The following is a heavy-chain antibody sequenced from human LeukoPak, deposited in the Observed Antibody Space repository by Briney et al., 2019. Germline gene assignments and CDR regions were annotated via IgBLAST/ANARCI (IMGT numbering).Heavy chain of an antibody. Sequence: PGGSLRLSRAASGFTFSNYWMTWVRQAPGKGLEWVANIKQDGSEKYYVDSVKGRFTISRDNAKNSLFLQMTSLRDQDTAVYYCARDVSDENGSSSRIHLDSWGQGTLVSVSS. CDR1: GFTFSNYW. J-gene: IGHJ4*02. V-gene: IGHV3-7*01. CDR3: ARDVSDENGSSSRIHLDS. D-gene: IGHD6-6*01. CDR2: IKQDGSEK.